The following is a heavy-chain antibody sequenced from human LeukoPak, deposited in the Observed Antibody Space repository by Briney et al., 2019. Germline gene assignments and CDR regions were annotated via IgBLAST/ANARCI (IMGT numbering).Heavy chain of an antibody. CDR3: ARDSPKNYYYYGMDV. CDR1: GFTLSEYY. J-gene: IGHJ6*02. Sequence: GGSLRLSCAASGFTLSEYYMSWIRQAPGKGLEWVSYISPGSTTIYYADSVKGRFTISRDNAKNSLYLQMNNLGAEDTAIYYCARDSPKNYYYYGMDVWGQGTTVTVSS. CDR2: ISPGSTTI. V-gene: IGHV3-11*01.